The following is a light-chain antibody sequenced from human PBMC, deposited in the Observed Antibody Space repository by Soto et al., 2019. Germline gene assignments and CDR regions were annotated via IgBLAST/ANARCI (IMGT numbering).Light chain of an antibody. CDR2: GAS. Sequence: EIVMTQSPAILSVSPGERATLSCRASQTVASNLAWYQQKPGQAPRLLIHGASTRATGVSARFSGSGSGTEFTLTISSLQSEDVAVYYCHHYSNIPWTFGQGTKVEIK. V-gene: IGKV3-15*01. J-gene: IGKJ1*01. CDR3: HHYSNIPWT. CDR1: QTVASN.